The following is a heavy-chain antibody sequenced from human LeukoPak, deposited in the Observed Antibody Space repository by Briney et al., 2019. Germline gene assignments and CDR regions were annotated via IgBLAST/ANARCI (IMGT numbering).Heavy chain of an antibody. CDR1: GYTFTSYD. CDR2: MNPNSGNT. J-gene: IGHJ5*02. CDR3: ARAYSSSWYLNWFDP. Sequence: ASVKVSCKASGYTFTSYDINWVRQATGQGLEWMGWMNPNSGNTGYAQKFQGRVTMTRNTSISTAYMELSSLRSEDTAVYFCARAYSSSWYLNWFDPWGQGTLVTVSS. V-gene: IGHV1-8*01. D-gene: IGHD6-13*01.